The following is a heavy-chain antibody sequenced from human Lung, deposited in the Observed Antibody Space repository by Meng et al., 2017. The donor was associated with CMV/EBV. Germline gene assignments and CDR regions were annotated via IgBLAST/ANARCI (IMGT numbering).Heavy chain of an antibody. D-gene: IGHD1-26*01. V-gene: IGHV1-18*01. Sequence: ASVXVSCKASGYTFTSYGLSWVRQAPGQGLEWMGWISAYNGNTNYAQKLQGRVTMTTDTSTSTAYMELRSLRSDDTAVYYCARIGATSSYYYGMDFWGQGTMVTVSS. J-gene: IGHJ6*02. CDR3: ARIGATSSYYYGMDF. CDR2: ISAYNGNT. CDR1: GYTFTSYG.